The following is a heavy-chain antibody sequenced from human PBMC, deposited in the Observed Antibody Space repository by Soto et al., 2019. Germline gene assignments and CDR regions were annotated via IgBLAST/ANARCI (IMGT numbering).Heavy chain of an antibody. V-gene: IGHV3-23*01. D-gene: IGHD3-22*01. CDR3: AKVTYYSDSGGYLFDY. CDR1: GSTFSNYV. Sequence: EVQLLESGGGLVQPGGSLRLSCAASGSTFSNYVMSWVRQAPGKGLELVSGISGSGGSTYYTDPVKGRFTISRDNSKNTLYLQMNSLRAEDTAVYYCAKVTYYSDSGGYLFDYWGQGTQVTVSS. CDR2: ISGSGGST. J-gene: IGHJ4*02.